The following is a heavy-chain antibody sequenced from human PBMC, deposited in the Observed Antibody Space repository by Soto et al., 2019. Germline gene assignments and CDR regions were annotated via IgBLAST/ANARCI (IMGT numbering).Heavy chain of an antibody. D-gene: IGHD6-19*01. CDR1: GDAFTSYG. J-gene: IGHJ4*02. Sequence: XSVKVCSKASGDAFTSYGIKSLRHTPGQGLEWMGWISAYNGNTNYAQKLQGRVTMTTDTSTSTAYMELRSLRSDDTAVYYCARDDLAVAGMSDYWGQGTLVTVSS. V-gene: IGHV1-18*01. CDR2: ISAYNGNT. CDR3: ARDDLAVAGMSDY.